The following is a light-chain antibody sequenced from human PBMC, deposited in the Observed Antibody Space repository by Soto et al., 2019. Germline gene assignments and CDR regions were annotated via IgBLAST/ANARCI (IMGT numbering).Light chain of an antibody. Sequence: EIVLTQSPGTLSLSPGERATLSCRASQSVSSSYLAWYQQKPGQAPRLLIYGASSRATNIPDRFSASGSGTDFTLTISRLEPEDFAVYYCQQYGHSPLTFGGGTKVEIK. V-gene: IGKV3-20*01. CDR3: QQYGHSPLT. CDR1: QSVSSSY. CDR2: GAS. J-gene: IGKJ4*01.